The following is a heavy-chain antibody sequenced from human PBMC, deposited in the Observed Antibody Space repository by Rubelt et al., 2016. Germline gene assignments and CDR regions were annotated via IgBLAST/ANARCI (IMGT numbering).Heavy chain of an antibody. Sequence: QVQLVQSGAEVKKPGSSVKVSCKASGGTFSSYAISWVRQAPEQGLEWMGWISAYNGNTTYAQKLQGRGRMTRNTSISTAYMELSSLRSEDTAVYYCARSRGILSMDVWGQGTTVTVSS. CDR1: GGTFSSYA. D-gene: IGHD2-15*01. J-gene: IGHJ6*02. CDR3: ARSRGILSMDV. CDR2: ISAYNGNT. V-gene: IGHV1-8*02.